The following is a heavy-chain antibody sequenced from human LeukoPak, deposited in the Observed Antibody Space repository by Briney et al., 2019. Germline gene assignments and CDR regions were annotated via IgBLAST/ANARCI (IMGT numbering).Heavy chain of an antibody. Sequence: PGRSLRLSCAASGFTFSSYSMNWVRQAPGKGLEWVSSISSSSSYIYYADSVKGRFTISRDNAKNSLYLQMNSLRAEDTAVYYCARDIVATSGDAFDIWGQGTMVTVSS. V-gene: IGHV3-21*01. J-gene: IGHJ3*02. CDR2: ISSSSSYI. CDR3: ARDIVATSGDAFDI. CDR1: GFTFSSYS. D-gene: IGHD5-12*01.